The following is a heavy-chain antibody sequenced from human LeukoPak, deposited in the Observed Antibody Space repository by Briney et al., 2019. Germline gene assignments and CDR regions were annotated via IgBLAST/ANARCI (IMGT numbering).Heavy chain of an antibody. D-gene: IGHD2-2*02. CDR1: GFTFSSYA. CDR3: AREYCSSTSCYIGWFDP. CDR2: ISGSGGST. Sequence: GGSLRLSCAASGFTFSSYAMSWVRQAPGKGLEWVSAISGSGGSTYYGDSVKGRFTISRDNSKNTLYLQMNSLRAEDTAVYYCAREYCSSTSCYIGWFDPWGQGTLVTVSS. V-gene: IGHV3-23*01. J-gene: IGHJ5*02.